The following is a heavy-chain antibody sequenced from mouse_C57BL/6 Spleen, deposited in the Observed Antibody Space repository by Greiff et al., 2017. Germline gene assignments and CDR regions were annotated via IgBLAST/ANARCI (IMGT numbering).Heavy chain of an antibody. J-gene: IGHJ1*03. D-gene: IGHD4-1*01. Sequence: QLQQPGAELVRPGSSVKLSCKASGYTFTSYWMHWVKQRPIQGLEWIGNIDPSDSETHYNQKFKDKATLTVDKSSSTAYMQLSSLTSEDSAVYYCAKETGSYWYFDVWGTGTTVTVSS. CDR2: IDPSDSET. V-gene: IGHV1-52*01. CDR3: AKETGSYWYFDV. CDR1: GYTFTSYW.